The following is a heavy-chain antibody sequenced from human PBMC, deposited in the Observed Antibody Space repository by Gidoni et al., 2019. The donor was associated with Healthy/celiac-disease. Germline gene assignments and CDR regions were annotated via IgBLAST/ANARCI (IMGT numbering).Heavy chain of an antibody. Sequence: QVQLVQSGAEVKKPGSSVKVSCKASGGTFSSYAISWVRQAPGQGLEWMGGIIPIFGTANYAQKFQGRVTITADESTSTAYMELSSLRSEDTAVYYCARELGGIAARLGLYNWFDPWGQGTLVTVSS. CDR1: GGTFSSYA. CDR2: IIPIFGTA. CDR3: ARELGGIAARLGLYNWFDP. J-gene: IGHJ5*02. D-gene: IGHD6-6*01. V-gene: IGHV1-69*01.